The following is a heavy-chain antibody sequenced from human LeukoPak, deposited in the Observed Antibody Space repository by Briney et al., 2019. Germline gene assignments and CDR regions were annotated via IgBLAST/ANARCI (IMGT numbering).Heavy chain of an antibody. CDR2: ISAYNGDT. CDR3: ARGPLGQWLPLDQ. V-gene: IGHV1-18*01. Sequence: ASVKVSCKASGYAFSTYGITWVRQAPGQGLEWMGWISAYNGDTSYAQKIQGRVTMTTDTLTSTAYMELTSLRSDDTAVYYCARGPLGQWLPLDQWGQGTLVTVSS. J-gene: IGHJ4*02. D-gene: IGHD5-12*01. CDR1: GYAFSTYG.